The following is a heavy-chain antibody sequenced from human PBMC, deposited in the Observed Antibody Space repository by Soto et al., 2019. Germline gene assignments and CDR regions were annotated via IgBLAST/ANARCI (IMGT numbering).Heavy chain of an antibody. V-gene: IGHV3-21*01. J-gene: IGHJ6*02. CDR3: ARNESSNIYGMDV. D-gene: IGHD6-6*01. CDR2: ISSSSFSI. CDR1: GFTFSSYS. Sequence: GGSLRLSCAASGFTFSSYSMNWVRHAPGKGLEWVSSISSSSFSINYADSVKGRFSISRDNAQNSLHLQMNNLRAEDTAVYYCARNESSNIYGMDVWGQGTTVTVSS.